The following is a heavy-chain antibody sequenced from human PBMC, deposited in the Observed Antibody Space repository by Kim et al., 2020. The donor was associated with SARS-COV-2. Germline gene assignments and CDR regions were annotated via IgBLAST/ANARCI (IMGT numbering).Heavy chain of an antibody. D-gene: IGHD3-3*01. J-gene: IGHJ6*02. CDR3: ARAPRVLRSYYYGMDV. Sequence: GGSLRLSCAASGFTFSDYYMSWIRQAPGKGLEWVSYISSSGSTIYYADSVKGRFTISRDNAKNSLYLQMNSLRAEDTAVYYCARAPRVLRSYYYGMDVWGQGTTVTVSS. CDR1: GFTFSDYY. V-gene: IGHV3-11*01. CDR2: ISSSGSTI.